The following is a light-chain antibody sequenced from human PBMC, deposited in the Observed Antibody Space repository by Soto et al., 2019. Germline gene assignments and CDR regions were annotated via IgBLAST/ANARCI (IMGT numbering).Light chain of an antibody. CDR3: QQRSNGPAYT. CDR1: QSVSSH. Sequence: EVVLTQSPATLSLSPGERATLSCRASQSVSSHLAWYQQKPGQAPRLLIYDASNRATGIPGRFSGNGSGTDFTLTISSLEPEDFAVYYCQQRSNGPAYTFGQGTRLDIK. CDR2: DAS. J-gene: IGKJ2*01. V-gene: IGKV3-11*01.